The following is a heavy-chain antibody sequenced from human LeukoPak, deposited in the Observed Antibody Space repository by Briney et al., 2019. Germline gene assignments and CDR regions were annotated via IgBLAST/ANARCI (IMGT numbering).Heavy chain of an antibody. CDR2: INASNGNT. Sequence: ASVKVSCKASGYTFTSYAMHWVRQAPGQRLEWMGWINASNGNTKYSQKFQGRVTITRDTSASTAYMELSSLRSEDTAVYYCARDPASQVAAAGHGYWFDPWGQGTLVTVSS. CDR1: GYTFTSYA. CDR3: ARDPASQVAAAGHGYWFDP. D-gene: IGHD6-13*01. J-gene: IGHJ5*02. V-gene: IGHV1-3*01.